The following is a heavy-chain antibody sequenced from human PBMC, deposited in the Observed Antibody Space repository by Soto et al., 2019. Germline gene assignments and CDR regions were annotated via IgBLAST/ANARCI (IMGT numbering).Heavy chain of an antibody. V-gene: IGHV4-59*08. Sequence: SETLSLTCTVSGGYVSSYYWSWISQSPGKGLEWIGYVYYSGSTKYRPSLKSRVTISVDTSKNQFSLKVSSATAADTAVYYCARHSNRNYGLYYFDYWGLGALVTVSS. CDR1: GGYVSSYY. J-gene: IGHJ4*02. D-gene: IGHD4-4*01. CDR2: VYYSGST. CDR3: ARHSNRNYGLYYFDY.